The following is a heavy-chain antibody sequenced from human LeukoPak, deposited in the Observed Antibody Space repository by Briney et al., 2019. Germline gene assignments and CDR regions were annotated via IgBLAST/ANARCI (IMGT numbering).Heavy chain of an antibody. CDR3: AKDPGRAYGSGSYYEYYFDY. V-gene: IGHV3-30*02. D-gene: IGHD3-10*01. Sequence: QPGGSLRLPCAASGFTFSSYGMHWVRQAPGKGLEWVAFIRYDGSNKYYADSVKGRVTISRDNSKNTLYLQMNSLGTEDTAVYYCAKDPGRAYGSGSYYEYYFDYWGQGTLVTVSS. CDR2: IRYDGSNK. J-gene: IGHJ4*02. CDR1: GFTFSSYG.